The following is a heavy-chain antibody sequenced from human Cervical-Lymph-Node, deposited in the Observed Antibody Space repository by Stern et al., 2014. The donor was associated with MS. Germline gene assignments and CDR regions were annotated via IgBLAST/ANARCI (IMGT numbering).Heavy chain of an antibody. J-gene: IGHJ4*02. CDR3: ARQLSREALDY. Sequence: VQLVQSGAEVKKPGASLKISCKGSGYTFTTYWIGWVRQVPGKGLEWMGMFNPGYPYSKYSPAFQGQVTISADKSTSTAYLELSSLKASDTALYFCARQLSREALDYWGPGTLVTVSS. V-gene: IGHV5-51*01. CDR2: FNPGYPYS. CDR1: GYTFTTYW. D-gene: IGHD6-13*01.